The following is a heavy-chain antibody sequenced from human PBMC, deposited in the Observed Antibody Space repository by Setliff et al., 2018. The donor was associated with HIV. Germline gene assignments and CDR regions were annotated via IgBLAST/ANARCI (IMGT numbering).Heavy chain of an antibody. J-gene: IGHJ4*02. CDR2: IYHSGTT. CDR3: ARAADYHDSSGYWAPPRYFDY. D-gene: IGHD3-22*01. Sequence: SETLSLTCTVSGYPISSGYYWGWIRQPPGKGLEWIGSIYHSGTTYYNPSLKSRVTISVDTSRNQFSLKLSSATAADTAVYYCARAADYHDSSGYWAPPRYFDYWGQGTLVTVSS. CDR1: GYPISSGYY. V-gene: IGHV4-38-2*02.